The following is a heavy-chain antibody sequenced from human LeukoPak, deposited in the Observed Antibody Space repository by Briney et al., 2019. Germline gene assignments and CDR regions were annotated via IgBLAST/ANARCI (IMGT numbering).Heavy chain of an antibody. V-gene: IGHV4-31*03. CDR2: IYYSGST. CDR1: GGSISSGGYY. J-gene: IGHJ5*02. Sequence: PSQTLSLTCTVSGGSISSGGYYWSWIRQHPGKGLEWIGYIYYSGSTYYNPSLKSRVTISVDTSKNQFSLKLSSVTAADTAVYYCARDRGSSGWYYDPWGQGTLVTVSS. D-gene: IGHD6-19*01. CDR3: ARDRGSSGWYYDP.